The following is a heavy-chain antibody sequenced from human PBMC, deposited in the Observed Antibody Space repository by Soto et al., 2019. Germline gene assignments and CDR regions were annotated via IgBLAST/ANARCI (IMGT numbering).Heavy chain of an antibody. CDR2: INAGNGNT. CDR3: ANEYYDILTGPGLAFDI. Sequence: GASVKVSCTASGYTFTSYAMHWVRQAPGQRLEWMGWINAGNGNTKYSQKFQGRVTITRDTSASTAYMELSSLRSEDTAVYYCANEYYDILTGPGLAFDIWGQGTMVTVSS. D-gene: IGHD3-9*01. V-gene: IGHV1-3*01. CDR1: GYTFTSYA. J-gene: IGHJ3*02.